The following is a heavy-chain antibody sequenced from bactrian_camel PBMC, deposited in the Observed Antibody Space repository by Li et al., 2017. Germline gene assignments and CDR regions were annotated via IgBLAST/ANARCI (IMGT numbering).Heavy chain of an antibody. CDR2: INTQRGTT. CDR1: GSSWSSDC. D-gene: IGHD2*01. J-gene: IGHJ4*01. CDR3: AQSERVLYSEYWNEGHRYDY. V-gene: IGHV3S1*01. Sequence: HVQLVESGGGSVQAGGSLRLVCAGSGSSGSSWSSDCMAWYRQYSGQQRRMGVAAINTQRGTTYYADPVKGRFTISHDQAKNTLYLEMNSLKPDDTAMYYCAQSERVLYSEYWNEGHRYDYWGQGTQVTVS.